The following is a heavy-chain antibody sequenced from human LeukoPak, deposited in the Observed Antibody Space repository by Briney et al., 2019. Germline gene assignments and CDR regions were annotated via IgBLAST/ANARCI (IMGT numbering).Heavy chain of an antibody. CDR3: ARVRFLEWLREYYYYMDV. CDR1: GYTLTGYL. V-gene: IGHV1-2*02. CDR2: INPNSGGT. J-gene: IGHJ6*03. D-gene: IGHD3-3*01. Sequence: VASVKVSSQASGYTLTGYLMHWVRQAPGQGLEWMGWINPNSGGTKYAQRFQGRVTMTRDPSISTAYMELSRLRSDDTAVYYCARVRFLEWLREYYYYMDVWGKGTTVTVSS.